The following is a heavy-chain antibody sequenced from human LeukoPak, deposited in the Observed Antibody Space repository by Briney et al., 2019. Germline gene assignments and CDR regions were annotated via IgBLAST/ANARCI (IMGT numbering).Heavy chain of an antibody. CDR3: ARDLDSSSSFDY. Sequence: GGSLRLSCAASGFTVDSNYLSWVRQAPGKGLEWVSSISSSSSYIYYADSVKGRFTISRDNAKNSLYLQLNSLRAEDTAVYYCARDLDSSSSFDYWGQGTLVTVSS. J-gene: IGHJ4*02. V-gene: IGHV3-21*01. D-gene: IGHD6-6*01. CDR2: ISSSSSYI. CDR1: GFTVDSNY.